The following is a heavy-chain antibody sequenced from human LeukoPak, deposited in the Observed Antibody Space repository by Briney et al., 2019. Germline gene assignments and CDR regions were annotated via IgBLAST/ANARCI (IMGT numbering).Heavy chain of an antibody. CDR2: ISAYNGNT. CDR3: ARDRPVVVVAATHLDY. Sequence: ASVKVSCKASGYTFTIYGISWVRQASGQGLEWMGLISAYNGNTNYAQKLQGRVTMTTDTSTSTAYMELRSLRSDDTAVYYCARDRPVVVVAATHLDYWGQGTLVTVSS. V-gene: IGHV1-18*01. D-gene: IGHD2-15*01. J-gene: IGHJ4*02. CDR1: GYTFTIYG.